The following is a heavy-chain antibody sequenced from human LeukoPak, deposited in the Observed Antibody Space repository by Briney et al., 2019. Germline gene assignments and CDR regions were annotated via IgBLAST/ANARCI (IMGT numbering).Heavy chain of an antibody. CDR1: GGSFSGYY. CDR2: INHSGST. V-gene: IGHV4-34*01. D-gene: IGHD4-4*01. CDR3: ARGEDYSNYGWMYYFDY. J-gene: IGHJ4*02. Sequence: SETLSLTCAVYGGSFSGYYWSWIRQPPGKGLEWIGEINHSGSTNYNPSLMSRVTISVDTSKNQFSLKLSSVTAADTAVYYCARGEDYSNYGWMYYFDYWGQGTLVTVSS.